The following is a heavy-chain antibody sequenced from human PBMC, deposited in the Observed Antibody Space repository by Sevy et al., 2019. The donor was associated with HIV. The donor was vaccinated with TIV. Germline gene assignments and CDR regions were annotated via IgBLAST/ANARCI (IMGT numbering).Heavy chain of an antibody. J-gene: IGHJ6*02. CDR2: IYYSGST. CDR1: GSSVSSGSYY. V-gene: IGHV4-61*01. Sequence: SETLSLTCTVSGSSVSSGSYYWSWIRQPPGKGLEWIGYIYYSGSTNYNPSLKSRVTISVDTSKNQFSLKLSSVTAADTAVYYCARDDAGSYYNSYYYYGMDVWGQGTTVTVSS. CDR3: ARDDAGSYYNSYYYYGMDV. D-gene: IGHD3-10*01.